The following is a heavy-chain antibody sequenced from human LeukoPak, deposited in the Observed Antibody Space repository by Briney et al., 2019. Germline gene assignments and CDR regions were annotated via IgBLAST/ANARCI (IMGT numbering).Heavy chain of an antibody. V-gene: IGHV4-59*01. D-gene: IGHD5-18*01. J-gene: IGHJ6*02. CDR2: IYYSGST. CDR3: VRGGYSYGNGMDV. CDR1: GGSISSYY. Sequence: SETLSLTCTVSGGSISSYYWSWIRQPPGKGLEWIGYIYYSGSTNYNPSLKSRVTISVDTSKNQFSLKLSSVTAADTAVYYCVRGGYSYGNGMDVWGQGTTVTVSS.